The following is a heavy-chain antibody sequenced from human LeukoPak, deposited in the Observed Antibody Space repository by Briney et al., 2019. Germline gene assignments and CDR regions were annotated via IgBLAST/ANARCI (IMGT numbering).Heavy chain of an antibody. CDR3: ERDGSGGSFLNWFDP. Sequence: GASVKVSCKASGYTFTGYYMHWVRQAPGQGLEWMGWINPNSGGTNYAQKFQGWVTMTRDTSISTAYMELSRLRSDDTAVYYCERDGSGGSFLNWFDPWGQGTLVTVSS. CDR1: GYTFTGYY. V-gene: IGHV1-2*04. CDR2: INPNSGGT. J-gene: IGHJ5*02. D-gene: IGHD2-15*01.